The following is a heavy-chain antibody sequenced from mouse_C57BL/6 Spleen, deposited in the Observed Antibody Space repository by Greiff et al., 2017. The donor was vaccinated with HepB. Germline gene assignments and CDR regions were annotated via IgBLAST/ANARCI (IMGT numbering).Heavy chain of an antibody. J-gene: IGHJ3*01. Sequence: VQLQQSGPGLVAPSQSLSITCTVSGFSLTSYGVDWVRQSPGKGLEWLGVIWGVGSTNYNSALKSRLSISKDNSKSQVFLKMNSLQTDDTAMYYCASGRDYDGFAYWGQGTLVTVSA. V-gene: IGHV2-6*01. CDR2: IWGVGST. D-gene: IGHD2-4*01. CDR1: GFSLTSYG. CDR3: ASGRDYDGFAY.